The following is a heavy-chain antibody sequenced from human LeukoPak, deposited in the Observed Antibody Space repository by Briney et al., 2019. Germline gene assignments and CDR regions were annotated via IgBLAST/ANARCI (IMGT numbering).Heavy chain of an antibody. J-gene: IGHJ4*02. V-gene: IGHV4-39*07. CDR3: ARDPQGSSGWYIGDY. CDR2: IYYSGST. Sequence: SETLSLTCTVSGGSISSNSYYWGWTRQPPGKGLEWIGSIYYSGSTYYNPSLKSRVTISVDTSKNQFSLKLSSVTAADTAVYYCARDPQGSSGWYIGDYWGQGTLVTVSS. CDR1: GGSISSNSYY. D-gene: IGHD6-19*01.